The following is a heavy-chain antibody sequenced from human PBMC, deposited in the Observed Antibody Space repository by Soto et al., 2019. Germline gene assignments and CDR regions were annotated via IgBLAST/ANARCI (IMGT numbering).Heavy chain of an antibody. Sequence: ASVKVSCKASGGTFSSYAISWVRQAPGQGLEWMGGIIPIFGTANYAQKFQGRVTITADESTSTAYMELSSLRSEDTAVYYCARDGGGYCSSTSCQYPYYYYYGMDVWGQGTTVTVSS. CDR3: ARDGGGYCSSTSCQYPYYYYYGMDV. V-gene: IGHV1-69*13. CDR2: IIPIFGTA. D-gene: IGHD2-2*01. CDR1: GGTFSSYA. J-gene: IGHJ6*02.